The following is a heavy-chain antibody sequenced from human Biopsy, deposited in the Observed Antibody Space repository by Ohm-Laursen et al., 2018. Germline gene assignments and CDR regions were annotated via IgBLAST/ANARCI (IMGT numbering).Heavy chain of an antibody. CDR2: ISPYNDKT. V-gene: IGHV1-18*01. CDR1: GYTFTSYD. CDR3: ARVFCTSTTCYGLLDN. Sequence: SVKVSCKVSGYTFTSYDISWVRQAPGQGLEWMGWISPYNDKTSYPPKLQDRVTMTADTSTNTAHMELRSLRSADTAVYYCARVFCTSTTCYGLLDNWGQGTVVTVSS. D-gene: IGHD2/OR15-2a*01. J-gene: IGHJ4*02.